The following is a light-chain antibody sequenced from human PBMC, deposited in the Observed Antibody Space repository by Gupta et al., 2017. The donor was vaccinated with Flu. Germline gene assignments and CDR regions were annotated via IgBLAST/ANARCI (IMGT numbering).Light chain of an antibody. J-gene: IGKJ5*01. CDR1: QSVNSY. Sequence: EIVLTQSPATLSLSPGETATLSCRASQSVNSYLAWYQQKPGRAPRLLIYDTSTRVTGIPARFSGSGSGTDFTLTISSLEPEDFAVYYCQQRSNWPPITFGQGTRLEIK. CDR2: DTS. V-gene: IGKV3-11*01. CDR3: QQRSNWPPIT.